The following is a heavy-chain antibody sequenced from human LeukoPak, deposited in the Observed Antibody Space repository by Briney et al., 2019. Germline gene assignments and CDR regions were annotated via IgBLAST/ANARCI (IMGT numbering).Heavy chain of an antibody. CDR3: ARVGDRSGNGYSH. J-gene: IGHJ4*02. V-gene: IGHV3-64*01. CDR2: ISRSGGNT. CDR1: GFTISRSS. D-gene: IGHD2-2*03. Sequence: GGSLRLSCAASGFTISRSSMHWVRQAPGKGLEFVSAISRSGGNTYYANSVKGRFTISRDTSKNTLYLQVGSLRVEDMAVYYCARVGDRSGNGYSHWGQGTLVTGSS.